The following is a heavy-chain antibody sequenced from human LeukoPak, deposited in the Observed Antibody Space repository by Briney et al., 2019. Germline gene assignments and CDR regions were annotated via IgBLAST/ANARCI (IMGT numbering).Heavy chain of an antibody. D-gene: IGHD3-16*02. CDR2: IIPIFGTA. CDR1: GYTFTSYG. Sequence: AASVKVSCKASGYTFTSYGISWVRQAPGQGLEWMGGIIPIFGTANYAQKFQGRVTITTDESTGTAYMELSSLRSEDTAVYYCASQNPLRLGELSSNNWFDPWGQGTLVTVSS. J-gene: IGHJ5*02. CDR3: ASQNPLRLGELSSNNWFDP. V-gene: IGHV1-69*05.